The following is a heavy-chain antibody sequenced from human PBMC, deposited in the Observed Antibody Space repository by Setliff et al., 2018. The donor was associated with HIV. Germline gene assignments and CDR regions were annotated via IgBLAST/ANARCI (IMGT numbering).Heavy chain of an antibody. CDR2: INTNTAKP. V-gene: IGHV7-4-1*02. J-gene: IGHJ5*02. Sequence: ASVKVSCKASGYTFTSYPMNWVRQAPGQGLEWMGWINTNTAKPTYAQGFTGRFVFSLDTSVITAYLQISSLKAEDTAVYYCARNYYDVWSLSFGGWFDPWGQGTLVTVSS. CDR1: GYTFTSYP. D-gene: IGHD3-3*01. CDR3: ARNYYDVWSLSFGGWFDP.